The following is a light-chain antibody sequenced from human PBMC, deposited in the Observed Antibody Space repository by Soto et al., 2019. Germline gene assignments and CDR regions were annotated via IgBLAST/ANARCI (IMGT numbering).Light chain of an antibody. CDR1: QSISTY. Sequence: IQMTQSPSSLSASVGDRVTITCRASQSISTYLNWYQQKPGKAPNLLIYGASSLQGGVPSRFSGSGSGTDFTFTISSLQPEDIATYYCQQYDNLPWTFGQGTKVDIK. CDR2: GAS. CDR3: QQYDNLPWT. J-gene: IGKJ1*01. V-gene: IGKV1-33*01.